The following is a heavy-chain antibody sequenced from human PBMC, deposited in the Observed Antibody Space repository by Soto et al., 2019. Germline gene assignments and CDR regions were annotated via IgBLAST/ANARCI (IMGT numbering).Heavy chain of an antibody. CDR1: GFTFNNYG. Sequence: PGGSLRLSCAASGFTFNNYGMHWVRQAPGQGLEWVALIWFDGSNKYYADSVKGRFTISRDNSKNTLYLQMNSLRAEDTAAYYCARGYDGWGSDYWAQGTLVTVSS. CDR3: ARGYDGWGSDY. J-gene: IGHJ4*02. D-gene: IGHD3-3*01. CDR2: IWFDGSNK. V-gene: IGHV3-33*01.